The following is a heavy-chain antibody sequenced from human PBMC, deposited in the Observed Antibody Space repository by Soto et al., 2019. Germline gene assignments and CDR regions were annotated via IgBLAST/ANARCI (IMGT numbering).Heavy chain of an antibody. J-gene: IGHJ4*02. Sequence: SETLSLTCTVSGGSISSSSYYWGWIRQPPGKGLEWIGSIYYSGSTYYNPSLKSRVTISVDTSKNQFSLKLSSVTAADTAVYYCVAWMVRGVPYWGQGTLVTVSS. V-gene: IGHV4-39*01. CDR3: VAWMVRGVPY. CDR2: IYYSGST. CDR1: GGSISSSSYY. D-gene: IGHD3-10*01.